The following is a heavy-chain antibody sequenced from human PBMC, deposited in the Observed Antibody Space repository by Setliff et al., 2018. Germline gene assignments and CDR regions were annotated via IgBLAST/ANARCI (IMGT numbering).Heavy chain of an antibody. D-gene: IGHD2-2*01. CDR2: IYPGNSNT. CDR3: ARQGCSSTSCHSIDY. J-gene: IGHJ4*02. V-gene: IGHV5-51*01. Sequence: PGESLKISCKGSGYSFTSNWIAWVRQMPGKGLECMGIIYPGNSNTRYSPPFQGQVTISADKAINTAYLQWNSLQASDTAMYYCARQGCSSTSCHSIDYWAREPWSPSPQ. CDR1: GYSFTSNW.